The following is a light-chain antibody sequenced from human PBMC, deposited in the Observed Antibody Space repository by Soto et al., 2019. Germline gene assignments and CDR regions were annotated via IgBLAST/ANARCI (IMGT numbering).Light chain of an antibody. CDR2: GAS. Sequence: EIVWTQAPGTLSLSPGERATLSCRAMESVSTSYLAWYQQKPGQAPRLLIYGASGRATGIPDRFSVSASGTDFTLDIIRLEPEDFAVYYCQHNGTSALFGPGTKVDIK. CDR1: ESVSTSY. V-gene: IGKV3-20*01. CDR3: QHNGTSAL. J-gene: IGKJ3*01.